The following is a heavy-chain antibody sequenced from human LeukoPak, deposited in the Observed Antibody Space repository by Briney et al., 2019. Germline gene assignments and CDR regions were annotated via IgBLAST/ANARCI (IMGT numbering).Heavy chain of an antibody. V-gene: IGHV1-3*01. D-gene: IGHD6-19*01. CDR3: ARPLAVAGFDY. Sequence: ASVKVSCKASGYTFTRYALHWVRQAPGQRLEWMGWINAGTAITKYSQKFQDRVTISRDTSARTVYMELSSLRFGDTALYYCARPLAVAGFDYWGQGTLVTVSS. CDR2: INAGTAIT. J-gene: IGHJ4*02. CDR1: GYTFTRYA.